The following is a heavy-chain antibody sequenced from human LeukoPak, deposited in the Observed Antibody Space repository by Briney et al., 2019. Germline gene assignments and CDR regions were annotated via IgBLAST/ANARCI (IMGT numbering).Heavy chain of an antibody. CDR1: EFSFSNFN. Sequence: GGSLRLSCVGSEFSFSNFNMIWVRQAAGKGPEYISHISNTASATYYIDSVRGRITISRDNARNSLYLQMDSLRAEDTAVYYCARERKYYYMDLWGKGTTVTVS. CDR3: ARERKYYYMDL. D-gene: IGHD2/OR15-2a*01. CDR2: ISNTASAT. J-gene: IGHJ6*03. V-gene: IGHV3-48*01.